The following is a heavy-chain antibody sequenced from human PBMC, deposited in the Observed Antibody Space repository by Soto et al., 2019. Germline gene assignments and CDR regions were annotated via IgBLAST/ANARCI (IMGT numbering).Heavy chain of an antibody. Sequence: VASVKVSCKASGYTFSNYGITWVRQAPGQGLEWMGWLSVYNGNTNYAQNFRGRLTVTTDSFTSTAYMELHSLTSDDTAVYYCARGRPHDYWGQGTLVTVSS. V-gene: IGHV1-18*01. J-gene: IGHJ4*02. CDR1: GYTFSNYG. D-gene: IGHD3-3*01. CDR2: LSVYNGNT. CDR3: ARGRPHDY.